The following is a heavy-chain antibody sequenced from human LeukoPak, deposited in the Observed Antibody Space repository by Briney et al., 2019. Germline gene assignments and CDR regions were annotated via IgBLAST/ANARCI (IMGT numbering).Heavy chain of an antibody. J-gene: IGHJ4*02. Sequence: PGGSLRLSCAASGFTFSSYDMHWVRQAPGKGLEWVAVIWYDGSNKYYADSVKGRFTISRDNSKNTLYLQMNSLRAEDTAVYYCARDQLTMVRGVTPRFGYWGQRTLVTVSS. CDR3: ARDQLTMVRGVTPRFGY. V-gene: IGHV3-33*01. CDR2: IWYDGSNK. CDR1: GFTFSSYD. D-gene: IGHD3-10*01.